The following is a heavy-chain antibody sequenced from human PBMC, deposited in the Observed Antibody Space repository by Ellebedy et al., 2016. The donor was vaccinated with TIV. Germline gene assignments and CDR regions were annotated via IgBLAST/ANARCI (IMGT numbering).Heavy chain of an antibody. CDR3: VGFGVFNL. V-gene: IGHV3-7*01. Sequence: GESLKISCAAWGFSFSNFWMSWVRQAPGKGLEWVAHIKTDGSETYYVDSVKGRFTISRENAKNALFLQMDGLRVDGSAVYYCVGFGVFNLWGQGAPVTVSS. CDR1: GFSFSNFW. D-gene: IGHD3-3*01. J-gene: IGHJ5*02. CDR2: IKTDGSET.